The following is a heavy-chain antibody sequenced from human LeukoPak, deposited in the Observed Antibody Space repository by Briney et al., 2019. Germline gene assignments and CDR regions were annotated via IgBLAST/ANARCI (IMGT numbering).Heavy chain of an antibody. CDR1: GFTFSTYG. CDR2: ISGSGGST. J-gene: IGHJ4*02. CDR3: AKDFRCGGDCYLFDY. V-gene: IGHV3-23*01. D-gene: IGHD2-21*02. Sequence: GGSLRLSCAASGFTFSTYGMSWIRQAPGKGLEWVSAISGSGGSTYYADSVKGRFTISRDTSKNTLSLQMNSLRAEDTAVYYCAKDFRCGGDCYLFDYWGQGTLVTVSS.